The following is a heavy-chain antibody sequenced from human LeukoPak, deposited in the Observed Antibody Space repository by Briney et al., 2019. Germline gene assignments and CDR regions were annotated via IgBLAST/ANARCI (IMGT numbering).Heavy chain of an antibody. CDR3: ARDGTSVLLYFDWLLSQYYFDY. Sequence: GGSLSLSCAASGFTFSSYGMHWLRQAPGQGLEWLAVIWYDGSNHYYAESVKGRFTISRDNSKHALYLQMNGRRAGDTAVDYGARDGTSVLLYFDWLLSQYYFDYWGQGTLVTVSS. V-gene: IGHV3-33*01. CDR2: IWYDGSNH. D-gene: IGHD3-9*01. J-gene: IGHJ4*02. CDR1: GFTFSSYG.